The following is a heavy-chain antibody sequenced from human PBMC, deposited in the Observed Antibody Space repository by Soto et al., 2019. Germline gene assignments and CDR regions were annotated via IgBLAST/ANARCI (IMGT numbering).Heavy chain of an antibody. V-gene: IGHV3-7*01. J-gene: IGHJ4*02. CDR1: GFTFSSYA. CDR3: ARDRAYNIFDY. Sequence: GGSLRLSCVASGFTFSSYAMSWVRQAPGKGLEWVADIRQSGNGRLYADSAKGRFTISRDNAKNSLYLQMNSLRVEDTAGYYSARDRAYNIFDYWGLGTLVTVS. CDR2: IRQSGNGR. D-gene: IGHD1-1*01.